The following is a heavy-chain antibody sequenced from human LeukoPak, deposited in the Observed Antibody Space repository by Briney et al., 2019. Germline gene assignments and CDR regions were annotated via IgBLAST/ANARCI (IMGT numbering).Heavy chain of an antibody. CDR1: GFTFSSYA. J-gene: IGHJ4*02. CDR3: AKAQYSSGWYYFDY. V-gene: IGHV3-23*01. D-gene: IGHD6-19*01. Sequence: PGGSLRLSCAASGFTFSSYAMSWVRQAPGKGLEWVSAISGSGGSTYCADSVKGRFTISRDNSKNTLYLQMNSLRAEDTAVYYCAKAQYSSGWYYFDYWGQGTLVTVSS. CDR2: ISGSGGST.